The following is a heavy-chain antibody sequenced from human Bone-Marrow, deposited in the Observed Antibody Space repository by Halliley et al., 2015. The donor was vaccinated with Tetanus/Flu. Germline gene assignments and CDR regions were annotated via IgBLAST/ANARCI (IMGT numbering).Heavy chain of an antibody. V-gene: IGHV4-59*08. CDR3: ARHSGCNSDQCLWSLDS. Sequence: IYYTGSITYNPPLKSRVSISVDTSKNQFPLGGGSLTASDTAVYYCARHSGCNSDQCLWSLDSWGRGIRVTVSS. J-gene: IGHJ4*02. CDR2: IYYTGSI. D-gene: IGHD2-2*01.